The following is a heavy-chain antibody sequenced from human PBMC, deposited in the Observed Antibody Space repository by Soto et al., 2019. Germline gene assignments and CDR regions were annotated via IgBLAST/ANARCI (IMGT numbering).Heavy chain of an antibody. CDR2: IYSGGST. J-gene: IGHJ4*02. CDR3: ARVISALYSSSWYYFDY. V-gene: IGHV3-53*01. Sequence: LRLSCAASGFTFSTYNMNWVRQAPGKGLEWVSVIYSGGSTYYADSVKGRFTISRDNSKNTLYLRMNSLRAEDTAVYYCARVISALYSSSWYYFDYWGQGTLVTVSS. CDR1: GFTFSTYN. D-gene: IGHD6-13*01.